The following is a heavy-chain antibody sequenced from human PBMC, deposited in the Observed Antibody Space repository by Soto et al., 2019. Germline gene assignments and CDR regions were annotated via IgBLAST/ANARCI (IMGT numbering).Heavy chain of an antibody. CDR3: ARGNLSVDFES. D-gene: IGHD3-3*01. CDR2: ISGDGINT. Sequence: QIQLVESGGAVVQPGRSLRLSCAASGFNFGFFGMHWVRQAPGKGMEWVAFISGDGINTHYADSVRGRFTLSRDYSKKTMYLQRDTLRDDDTALYDCARGNLSVDFESWGQGNLVTVSS. J-gene: IGHJ4*02. V-gene: IGHV3-30*03. CDR1: GFNFGFFG.